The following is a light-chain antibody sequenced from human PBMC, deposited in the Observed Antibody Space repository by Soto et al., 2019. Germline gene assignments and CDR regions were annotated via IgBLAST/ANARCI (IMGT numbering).Light chain of an antibody. CDR1: SSNIESNT. J-gene: IGLJ1*01. Sequence: QSVLTQPPSASGTPGQRVTISCSGSSSNIESNTVTWYQQLPGTAPKLVIYSNYVRPSGVPDRFSGSTSGTSASLVIRGLQSEDEADYYCAAWDDSLNGYVFGGGTKVTVL. CDR3: AAWDDSLNGYV. V-gene: IGLV1-44*01. CDR2: SNY.